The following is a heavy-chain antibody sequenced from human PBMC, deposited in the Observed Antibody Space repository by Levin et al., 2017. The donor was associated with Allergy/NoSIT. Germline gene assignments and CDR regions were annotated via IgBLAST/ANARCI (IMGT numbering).Heavy chain of an antibody. V-gene: IGHV4-39*01. D-gene: IGHD3-3*01. Sequence: PSQTLSLTCSVSGDYIPSSRYYWGWIRQPPGKGLEWIATIHYSGSTYYNPSLKSRVIISEDTSKNQISLKLSSVTASDTAVYYCVRQLGKYDFWSASAMDVWGQGTTVTVSS. CDR1: GDYIPSSRYY. J-gene: IGHJ6*02. CDR3: VRQLGKYDFWSASAMDV. CDR2: IHYSGST.